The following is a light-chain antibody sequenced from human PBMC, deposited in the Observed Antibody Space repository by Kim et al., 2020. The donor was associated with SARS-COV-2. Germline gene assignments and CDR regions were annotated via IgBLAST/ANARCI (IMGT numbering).Light chain of an antibody. V-gene: IGLV6-57*03. CDR3: QSYDSSTVI. J-gene: IGLJ2*01. Sequence: GKAVTTAGTRSSGSIASNYVQWYQQRPGSAPTTVISENNQRPSGVPARFSGSIDSSSNSASLTISGLKTEDEADYYCQSYDSSTVIFGGGTQLTVL. CDR1: SGSIASNY. CDR2: ENN.